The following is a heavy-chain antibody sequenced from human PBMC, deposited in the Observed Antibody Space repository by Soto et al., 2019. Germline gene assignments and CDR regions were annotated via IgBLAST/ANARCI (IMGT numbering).Heavy chain of an antibody. CDR1: GASITGSSY. V-gene: IGHV4-4*07. J-gene: IGHJ4*02. CDR2: FSLSGTT. D-gene: IGHD2-8*02. Sequence: QVQLQESGPGLMKPSETLSLTCTVSGASITGSSYWSWIRQPAGKGLEWIGRFSLSGTTNYNPSLRSRVTMSADVSKNQFSLRLPSVTAADPALYYCARGMTPPGAPAWYYFDSWGQGTLVTVSS. CDR3: ARGMTPPGAPAWYYFDS.